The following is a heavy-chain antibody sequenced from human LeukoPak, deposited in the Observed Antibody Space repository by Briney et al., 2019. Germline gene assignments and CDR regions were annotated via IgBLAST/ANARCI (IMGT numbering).Heavy chain of an antibody. CDR1: GYTFTGYY. Sequence: ASVKVSCKASGYTFTGYYMHWVRQAPGQGLEWMGWINPNSGDANYAQKFQGRVTMTRDTSISTAYMELSSLRSEDTAVYYCATSSYYYDSSGYDYYMDVWGKGTTVTVSS. J-gene: IGHJ6*03. V-gene: IGHV1-2*02. D-gene: IGHD3-22*01. CDR3: ATSSYYYDSSGYDYYMDV. CDR2: INPNSGDA.